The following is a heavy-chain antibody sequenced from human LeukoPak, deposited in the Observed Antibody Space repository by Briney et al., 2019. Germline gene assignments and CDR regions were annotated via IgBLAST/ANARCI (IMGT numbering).Heavy chain of an antibody. CDR1: GFTSSNYD. CDR3: AKSPGVWLPFVPDV. CDR2: IRYDGTNK. V-gene: IGHV3-30*02. D-gene: IGHD6-19*01. J-gene: IGHJ6*04. Sequence: GGSLRLSCAASGFTSSNYDMHWVRQVPGKGLEWVAFIRYDGTNKYYADSVKGRFTISRDNSKNTLYLQMNSLRPDDTAVYYCAKSPGVWLPFVPDVWGKGTTVTVSS.